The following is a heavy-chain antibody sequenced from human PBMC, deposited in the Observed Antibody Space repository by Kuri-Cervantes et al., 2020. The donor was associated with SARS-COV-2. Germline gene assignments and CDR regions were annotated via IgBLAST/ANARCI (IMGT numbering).Heavy chain of an antibody. J-gene: IGHJ5*02. Sequence: SETLSLTCTVSGGSISSGDYYWSWIRQPPGKGLEWIGYIYYSGSTYYNPSLKSRVTISVDTSKNQFSLKLSSVTAADAAVYYCARLGGYRSGYNWFDPWGQGTLVTVSS. D-gene: IGHD5-18*01. CDR1: GGSISSGDYY. V-gene: IGHV4-30-4*08. CDR3: ARLGGYRSGYNWFDP. CDR2: IYYSGST.